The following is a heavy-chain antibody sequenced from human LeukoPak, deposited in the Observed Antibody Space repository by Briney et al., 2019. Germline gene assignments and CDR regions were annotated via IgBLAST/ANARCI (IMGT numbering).Heavy chain of an antibody. CDR1: GYSISSGYY. Sequence: KPSETLSLTCAVSGYSISSGYYWGWIRQPPGKGLEGIGSIYHSGSTYYNPSLKSRVTISVDTSKNQFSLKLSSVTAADTAVYYCARSSYGYNYLDYRGQGTLVTVSS. V-gene: IGHV4-38-2*01. J-gene: IGHJ4*02. CDR2: IYHSGST. D-gene: IGHD5-18*01. CDR3: ARSSYGYNYLDY.